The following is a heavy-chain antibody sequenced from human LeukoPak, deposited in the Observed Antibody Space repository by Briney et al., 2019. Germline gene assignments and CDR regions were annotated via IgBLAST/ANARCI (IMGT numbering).Heavy chain of an antibody. D-gene: IGHD6-6*01. J-gene: IGHJ3*02. Sequence: KTGGSLRLSCAASGFTFSDYYMSWIRQAPGKGLEWVSYITSSGSTIYYADSMKGRFTISRDNAKHSLFLQLDSLRAEDMAVYYCARIGRPAAFDIWGQGTLVIVSS. CDR2: ITSSGSTI. CDR3: ARIGRPAAFDI. V-gene: IGHV3-11*01. CDR1: GFTFSDYY.